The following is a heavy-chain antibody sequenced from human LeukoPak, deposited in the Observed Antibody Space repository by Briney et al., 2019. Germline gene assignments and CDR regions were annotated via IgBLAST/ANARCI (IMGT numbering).Heavy chain of an antibody. CDR2: IIPIFGTA. D-gene: IGHD3-10*01. CDR1: GGTFSSYA. V-gene: IGHV1-69*13. CDR3: ARDSRDYYGSGSYWD. Sequence: ASVKVSCKASGGTFSSYAISWVRQAPGQGLEWMGGIIPIFGTANYAQKFQGRVTITADESTSTAYIELSSLRSEDTAVYYCARDSRDYYGSGSYWDWGQGTLVTVSS. J-gene: IGHJ4*02.